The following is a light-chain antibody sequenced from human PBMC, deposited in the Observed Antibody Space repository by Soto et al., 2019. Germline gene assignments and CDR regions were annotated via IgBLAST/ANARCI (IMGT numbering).Light chain of an antibody. Sequence: EIVMTQSPVTLSVSPGERATLSCRASQSVSSNLAWYQQKPGQAPRLLIYAASTRATGIPVRFSGSGSGTEFTLTISSLQSEDFAVYYCQQYNKRPLFTFGPGTKVDIK. V-gene: IGKV3-15*01. CDR3: QQYNKRPLFT. J-gene: IGKJ3*01. CDR2: AAS. CDR1: QSVSSN.